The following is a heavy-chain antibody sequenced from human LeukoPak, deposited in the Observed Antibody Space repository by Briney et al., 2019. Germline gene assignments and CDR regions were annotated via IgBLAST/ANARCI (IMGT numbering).Heavy chain of an antibody. CDR1: GFTFSSYA. J-gene: IGHJ4*02. V-gene: IGHV3-23*01. D-gene: IGHD4/OR15-4a*01. CDR2: ICGSGGST. CDR3: ANDYGAVFDY. Sequence: HPGGSLRLSCAASGFTFSSYAMSWVRQAPGKGLEWVSAICGSGGSTYYADSVKGRFTISRDNSKNTLYLQMNSLSAEDTAVYYCANDYGAVFDYWGQGTLVTVSS.